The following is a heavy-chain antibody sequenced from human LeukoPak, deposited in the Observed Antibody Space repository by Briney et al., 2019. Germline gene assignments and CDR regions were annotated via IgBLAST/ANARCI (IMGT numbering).Heavy chain of an antibody. Sequence: ASVKVSCKASGYTFTSYYMHWVRQAPGQGLEWMGWINPNSGGTNSAQKFQGRVTTTRDTSISTAYMELSRLRSDDTAVYYCARVGCTGGSCYGWFDPWGQGTLVTVSS. J-gene: IGHJ5*02. CDR3: ARVGCTGGSCYGWFDP. D-gene: IGHD2-15*01. CDR2: INPNSGGT. V-gene: IGHV1-2*02. CDR1: GYTFTSYY.